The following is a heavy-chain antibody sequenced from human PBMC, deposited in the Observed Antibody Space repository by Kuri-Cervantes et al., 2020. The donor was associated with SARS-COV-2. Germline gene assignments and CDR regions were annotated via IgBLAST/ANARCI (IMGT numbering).Heavy chain of an antibody. V-gene: IGHV5-51*01. CDR3: ARRGSGWSDY. D-gene: IGHD6-19*01. CDR1: GYSFTSYW. Sequence: KVSCKGSGYSFTSYWIGWVRQMPGKGLEWMGIIYPGDSDTRYSPSFQGQVTLSVDKSINTAYLQWNSVKASDTAMYYCARRGSGWSDYWGQGTLVTVSS. CDR2: IYPGDSDT. J-gene: IGHJ4*02.